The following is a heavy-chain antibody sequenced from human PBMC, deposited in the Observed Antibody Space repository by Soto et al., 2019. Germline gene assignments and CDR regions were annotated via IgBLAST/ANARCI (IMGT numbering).Heavy chain of an antibody. V-gene: IGHV5-51*01. Sequence: PGESLKISCKATGYNFSKYWIGWVRQMPGKGLEWMGIVYPGDPDVRYNPSFEGQVTISADRSINTAYLQWASLKTSDTAIYYCARHGYDDWRRFDYWGQGTLVTVSS. J-gene: IGHJ4*02. CDR3: ARHGYDDWRRFDY. CDR2: VYPGDPDV. D-gene: IGHD3-3*01. CDR1: GYNFSKYW.